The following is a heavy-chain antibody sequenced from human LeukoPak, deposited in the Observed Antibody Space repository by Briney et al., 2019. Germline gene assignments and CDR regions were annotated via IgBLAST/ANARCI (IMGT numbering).Heavy chain of an antibody. D-gene: IGHD3-10*01. V-gene: IGHV3-23*01. Sequence: GGSLRLSCAASGFAFSSQAMGWVRQAPGKGLEWVSVISDSGSLTYYADSVKGRFTISRDNSKNTLFLQMTSMRAEDTAVYYCAKNPFVGYGSDYFDDWGQGTLVTVSS. J-gene: IGHJ4*02. CDR2: ISDSGSLT. CDR3: AKNPFVGYGSDYFDD. CDR1: GFAFSSQA.